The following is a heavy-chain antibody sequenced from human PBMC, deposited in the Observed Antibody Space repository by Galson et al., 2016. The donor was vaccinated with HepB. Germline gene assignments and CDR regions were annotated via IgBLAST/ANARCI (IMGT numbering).Heavy chain of an antibody. CDR3: ARDGESGSYDV. D-gene: IGHD1-26*01. CDR1: GFSLSSNY. V-gene: IGHV3-53*01. CDR2: LYSSGST. Sequence: SLRLSCAASGFSLSSNYMSWLRQTPGQGLEWISVLYSSGSTYYADSVKGRFTTSRDNSKNTLYLQMDSLRGNDTAIYYCARDGESGSYDVWGQGTLVSVSS. J-gene: IGHJ4*02.